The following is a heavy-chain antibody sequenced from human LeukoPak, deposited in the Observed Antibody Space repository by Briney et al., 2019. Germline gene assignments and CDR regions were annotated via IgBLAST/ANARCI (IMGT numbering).Heavy chain of an antibody. D-gene: IGHD2-2*01. V-gene: IGHV7-4-1*02. J-gene: IGHJ5*02. CDR1: GYTFTNYA. Sequence: ASVKVPCKASGYTFTNYAMNWVRQAPGQGLEWMGWINTDTGNPTYAQGFTGRLVFSSDTSASTAYLQISSLKAEDAAVYYCARTLFGDQYQLLHNWFDPWGQGTLVTVSS. CDR3: ARTLFGDQYQLLHNWFDP. CDR2: INTDTGNP.